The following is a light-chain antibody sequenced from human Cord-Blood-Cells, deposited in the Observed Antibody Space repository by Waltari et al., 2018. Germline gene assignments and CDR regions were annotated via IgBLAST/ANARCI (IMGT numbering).Light chain of an antibody. J-gene: IGKJ5*01. V-gene: IGKV1-39*01. CDR3: QQSYSTPIT. Sequence: DIQMTQSPSSLSASVGDRVTITCRASQSISSYLNWYQQKPRKAPKLLIYAASSLQSGVPSRFSGHGSGEDFTFTISHLQPGNFATYYCQQSYSTPITFGQGTRLEIK. CDR1: QSISSY. CDR2: AAS.